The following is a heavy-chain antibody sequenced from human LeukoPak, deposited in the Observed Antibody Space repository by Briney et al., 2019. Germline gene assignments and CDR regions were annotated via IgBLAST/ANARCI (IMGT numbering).Heavy chain of an antibody. CDR2: ISSDSNYI. D-gene: IGHD1-1*01. CDR1: GFTFSTYS. V-gene: IGHV3-21*01. CDR3: ARDYKGLSEY. J-gene: IGHJ4*02. Sequence: GGSLRLSCAAFGFTFSTYSMNWVRQAPGKGLEWVSSISSDSNYIYYADSVKGRFTISRDNAKDSLYLHMNTLRAEDTAVYYCARDYKGLSEYWGQGTLVTVSS.